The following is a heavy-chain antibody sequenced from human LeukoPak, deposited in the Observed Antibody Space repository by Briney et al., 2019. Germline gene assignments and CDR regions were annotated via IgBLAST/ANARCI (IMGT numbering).Heavy chain of an antibody. D-gene: IGHD2/OR15-2a*01. CDR2: ISGNGAST. CDR3: AKLSFNFDF. CDR1: GLTFSSYA. Sequence: GGSLRLSCAASGLTFSSYAMSWVRQGPGGGLEWVSAISGNGASTYYADSVKGRLTISRDNSKNPLYLQMNSLRAEDAAVYYCAKLSFNFDFWGQGTLVTVSS. V-gene: IGHV3-23*01. J-gene: IGHJ4*02.